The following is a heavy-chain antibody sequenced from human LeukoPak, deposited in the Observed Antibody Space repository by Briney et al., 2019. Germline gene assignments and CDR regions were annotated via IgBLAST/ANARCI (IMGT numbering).Heavy chain of an antibody. CDR3: ARGDSSGYYCDY. CDR2: INPNSGGT. V-gene: IGHV1-2*02. CDR1: GYTFTGYY. D-gene: IGHD3-22*01. Sequence: ASVRVSCKASGYTFTGYYMHWVRQAPGQGLEWMGWINPNSGGTNYAQKFQGRVTMTRDTSISTAYMELSRLRSDDTAVYYCARGDSSGYYCDYWGQGTLVTVSS. J-gene: IGHJ4*02.